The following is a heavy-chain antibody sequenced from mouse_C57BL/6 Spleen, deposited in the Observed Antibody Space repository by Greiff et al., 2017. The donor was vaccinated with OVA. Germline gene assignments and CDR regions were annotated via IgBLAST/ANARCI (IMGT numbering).Heavy chain of an antibody. J-gene: IGHJ4*01. CDR2: IYPGDGDT. CDR3: ARGGVAPLAMDY. CDR1: GYAFSSYW. Sequence: VQLQQSGAELVKPGASVKISCKASGYAFSSYWMNWVKQRPGKGLEWIGQIYPGDGDTNYNGKFKGKATLTADKSSSTAYMQLSSLTSEDSAVYFCARGGVAPLAMDYWGQGTSVTVSS. V-gene: IGHV1-80*01. D-gene: IGHD1-1*02.